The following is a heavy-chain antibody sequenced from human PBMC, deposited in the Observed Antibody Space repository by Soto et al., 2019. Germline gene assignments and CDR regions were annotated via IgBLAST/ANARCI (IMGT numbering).Heavy chain of an antibody. D-gene: IGHD2-2*01. J-gene: IGHJ5*02. CDR3: AKEYCSSTSCLNWFDP. Sequence: GGSLRLSCAASGFTFSSDGMHWVRQAPGKGLEWVAVISYNGSNKYYADSVKGRFTISRDNSKNTLYLQMNSLRAEDTAVYYCAKEYCSSTSCLNWFDPWGQGT. CDR2: ISYNGSNK. V-gene: IGHV3-30*18. CDR1: GFTFSSDG.